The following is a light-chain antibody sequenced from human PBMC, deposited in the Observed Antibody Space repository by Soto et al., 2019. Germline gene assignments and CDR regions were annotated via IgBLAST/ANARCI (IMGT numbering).Light chain of an antibody. V-gene: IGKV3-15*01. J-gene: IGKJ2*01. Sequence: ETVLTKYPATLSVSPGERSTLSCMASQTVSSNLAWYQQKPGQSPRLLIYGASTRATGIPARFSGSGSGTEFTLTINSLQSEDFTVYYCQQYKNRPHTFAQGTKVDI. CDR1: QTVSSN. CDR3: QQYKNRPHT. CDR2: GAS.